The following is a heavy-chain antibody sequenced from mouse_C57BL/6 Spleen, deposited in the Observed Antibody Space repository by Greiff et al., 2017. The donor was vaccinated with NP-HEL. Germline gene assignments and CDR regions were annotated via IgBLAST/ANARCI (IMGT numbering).Heavy chain of an antibody. CDR1: GYTFTSYW. V-gene: IGHV1-52*01. J-gene: IGHJ4*01. Sequence: QVQLQQPGAELVRPGSSVKLSCKASGYTFTSYWMHWVKQRPIQGLEWIGNIDPSDSETNYNQKFKDKATLTVDKSSSTAYMQLSRLTSGDSAVYDWARGGWLGREGYAMDYWGQGTSVTVSS. CDR3: ARGGWLGREGYAMDY. CDR2: IDPSDSET. D-gene: IGHD2-3*01.